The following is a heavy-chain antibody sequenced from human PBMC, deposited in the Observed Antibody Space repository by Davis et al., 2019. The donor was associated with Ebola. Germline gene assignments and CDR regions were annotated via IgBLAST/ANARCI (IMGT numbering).Heavy chain of an antibody. J-gene: IGHJ4*02. V-gene: IGHV3-23*01. D-gene: IGHD4-17*01. CDR1: GFPFRSFG. CDR3: AKDRPPRGLAVTIGDLEN. CDR2: ITGNGNVT. Sequence: PGGSLRLSCAASGFPFRSFGLSWVRQAPGKGLEWVSAITGNGNVTYYADSVKGRFAISRDHSKDTLYLQMNSLRVDDTAVYYCAKDRPPRGLAVTIGDLENWGQGTLVTVAS.